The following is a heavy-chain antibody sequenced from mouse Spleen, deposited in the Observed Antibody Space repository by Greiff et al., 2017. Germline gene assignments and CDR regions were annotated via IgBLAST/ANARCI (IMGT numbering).Heavy chain of an antibody. V-gene: IGHV3-8*02. CDR2: ISYSGST. Sequence: EVKLQESGPSLVKPSQTLSLTCSVTGDSITSGYWNWIRKFPGNKLEYMGYISYSGSTYYNPSLKSRISITRDTSKNQYYLQLNSVTTEDTATYYCARWKNGNYVYYFDYWGQGTTLTVSS. D-gene: IGHD2-1*01. CDR3: ARWKNGNYVYYFDY. J-gene: IGHJ2*01. CDR1: GDSITSGY.